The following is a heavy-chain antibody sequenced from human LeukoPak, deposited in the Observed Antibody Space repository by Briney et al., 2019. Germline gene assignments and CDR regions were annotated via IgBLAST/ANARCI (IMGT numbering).Heavy chain of an antibody. J-gene: IGHJ4*02. CDR2: ISYDGSNK. CDR1: GXTFSSYA. Sequence: GGSLRLSCAASGXTFSSYAMHWVRQAPGKGQEWVAVISYDGSNKYYADSVKGRFTISRDNSKNTLYLQMNSLRAEDTAVYYCARGGYRGYDSDWGQGTLVTVSS. CDR3: ARGGYRGYDSD. V-gene: IGHV3-30*14. D-gene: IGHD3-22*01.